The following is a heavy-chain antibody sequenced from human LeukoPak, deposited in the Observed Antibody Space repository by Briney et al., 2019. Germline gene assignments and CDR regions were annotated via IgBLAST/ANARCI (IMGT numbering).Heavy chain of an antibody. CDR1: GGSFNAYY. Sequence: PSEILSLTCAVYGGSFNAYYWSWIRQPPGKGLEWIGEINHNGNTNYNPSLTSRVTISVDTSKNQFSLRLSSVTAADTAVYYCASHYFDYWGQGTLDTVSS. V-gene: IGHV4-34*01. J-gene: IGHJ4*02. CDR2: INHNGNT. CDR3: ASHYFDY.